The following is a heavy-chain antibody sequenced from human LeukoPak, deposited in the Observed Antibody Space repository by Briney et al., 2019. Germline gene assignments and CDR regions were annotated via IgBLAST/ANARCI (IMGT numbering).Heavy chain of an antibody. D-gene: IGHD3-10*01. J-gene: IGHJ4*02. CDR2: IFYSGST. Sequence: SDTLSLTCSVSGGSINLSPYYWGWIRQPPGKGLEWIGIIFYSGSTYYNPFLKSRVTMSVDTSKNQFSLKLSSVTAADTAVYYCARDQYYYGSGSYGLDYWGQGTLVTVSS. CDR3: ARDQYYYGSGSYGLDY. V-gene: IGHV4-39*07. CDR1: GGSINLSPYY.